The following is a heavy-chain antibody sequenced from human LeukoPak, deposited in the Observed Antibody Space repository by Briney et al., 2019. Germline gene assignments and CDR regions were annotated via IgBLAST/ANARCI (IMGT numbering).Heavy chain of an antibody. CDR2: ISYDGSEK. CDR1: GFTFSTYA. V-gene: IGHV3-30*18. Sequence: GRSLRLSCAASGFTFSTYAMHWVRQAPGKGLEWVTIISYDGSEKYYADSVKGRFTISRDNSKSTLYLQMDSLRAEDTAVYYCAKVRVVFNWNYAYYFDSWGQGTVVTVSS. CDR3: AKVRVVFNWNYAYYFDS. J-gene: IGHJ4*02. D-gene: IGHD1-7*01.